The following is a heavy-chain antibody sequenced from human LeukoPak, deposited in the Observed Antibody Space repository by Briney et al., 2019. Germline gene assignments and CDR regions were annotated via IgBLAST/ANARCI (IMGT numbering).Heavy chain of an antibody. D-gene: IGHD2-21*01. Sequence: ASVKVSCKASGYTFTSYDINWVRQATGQGLEWMGWINPNSGGTNYAQKFQGRVTMTRDTSISTAYMELSRLRSDDTAVYYCAASQSYCGGDCYSGDAFDIWGQGTMVTVSS. J-gene: IGHJ3*02. CDR3: AASQSYCGGDCYSGDAFDI. V-gene: IGHV1-2*02. CDR1: GYTFTSYD. CDR2: INPNSGGT.